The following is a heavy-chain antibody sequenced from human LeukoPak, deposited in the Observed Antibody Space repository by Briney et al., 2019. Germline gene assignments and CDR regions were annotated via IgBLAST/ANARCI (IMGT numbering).Heavy chain of an antibody. V-gene: IGHV3-21*01. Sequence: GGSLRLSCAGSGFSLSAYSMNWVRQAPGKGLEWVSSISSSRRYLYYADSMKGRFTISRDNAKNSLYLQMNSLRAEDTAVYYCARVAEAAAFDIWGQGTMVTVSS. CDR3: ARVAEAAAFDI. J-gene: IGHJ3*02. CDR2: ISSSRRYL. CDR1: GFSLSAYS. D-gene: IGHD6-25*01.